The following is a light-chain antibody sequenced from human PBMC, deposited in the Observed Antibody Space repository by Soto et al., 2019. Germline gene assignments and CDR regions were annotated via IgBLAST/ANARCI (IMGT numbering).Light chain of an antibody. CDR1: SSDVGGFYS. CDR2: EVS. Sequence: QSALTQPASVSGSPGQSITISCTGTSSDVGGFYSVSWYQQHPGKAPKLVISEVSNRPSGISNRFSGSKSGSTASLTISGLQAEDEADYYCSSYTSTSTLVVFGGGTKLTVL. CDR3: SSYTSTSTLVV. V-gene: IGLV2-14*01. J-gene: IGLJ2*01.